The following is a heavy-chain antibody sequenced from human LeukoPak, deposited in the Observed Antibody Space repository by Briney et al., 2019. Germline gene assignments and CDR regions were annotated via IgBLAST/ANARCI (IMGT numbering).Heavy chain of an antibody. V-gene: IGHV3-7*04. CDR3: ARVPGTSNYYGSGSPDY. CDR1: GFPFSSYW. J-gene: IGHJ4*02. CDR2: IKKDGDDK. D-gene: IGHD3-10*01. Sequence: PGGSLRLSCAASGFPFSSYWMSWVRQAPGKGLEWVANIKKDGDDKHYVDSVKGRFTVSRDNAKTSLYLQMNNLRAEDTAVYYCARVPGTSNYYGSGSPDYWGQGTLVTVSS.